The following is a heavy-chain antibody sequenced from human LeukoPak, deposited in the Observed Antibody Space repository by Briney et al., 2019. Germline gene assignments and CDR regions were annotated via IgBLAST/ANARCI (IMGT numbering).Heavy chain of an antibody. Sequence: GGSLRLSCAASGFTFSSYWMHWVRQAPGKGLVWVSRINSDGSSTSYADSVKGRFTISRDNAKNTLYLQMNGLRAEDTAVYYCAFAYCGGDCYLRGGPYYYGMDVWGQGTTVTVSS. CDR1: GFTFSSYW. D-gene: IGHD2-21*02. V-gene: IGHV3-74*01. CDR2: INSDGSST. CDR3: AFAYCGGDCYLRGGPYYYGMDV. J-gene: IGHJ6*02.